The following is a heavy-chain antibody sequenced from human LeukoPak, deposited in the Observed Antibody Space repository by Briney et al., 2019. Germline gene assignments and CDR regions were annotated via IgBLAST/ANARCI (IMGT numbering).Heavy chain of an antibody. D-gene: IGHD1-1*01. CDR2: TYYRSKWYN. V-gene: IGHV6-1*01. Sequence: SQTLSLTCAISGGSVSSDSAAWNWIRQSPSRGLEWLGRTYYRSKWYNDYSAFVKSRIIINPDTSKNQFSLQLNFVTPEDTAVYYCARAVAGTEGWFNSWGQGTLVTVSS. J-gene: IGHJ5*01. CDR3: ARAVAGTEGWFNS. CDR1: GGSVSSDSAA.